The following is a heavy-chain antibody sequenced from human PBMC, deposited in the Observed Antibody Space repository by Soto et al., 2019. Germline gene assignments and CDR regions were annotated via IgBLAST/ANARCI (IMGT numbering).Heavy chain of an antibody. CDR2: IIPIFGTA. Sequence: GASVKVSCKASGGTFSSYAISWVRQAPGQGLEWMGGIIPIFGTANYAQKFQGRVTITADESTSTAYMELSSLRSEDTAIYYCATSFGSGSRAFDYWGQGALVTVSS. V-gene: IGHV1-69*13. J-gene: IGHJ4*02. D-gene: IGHD3-10*01. CDR1: GGTFSSYA. CDR3: ATSFGSGSRAFDY.